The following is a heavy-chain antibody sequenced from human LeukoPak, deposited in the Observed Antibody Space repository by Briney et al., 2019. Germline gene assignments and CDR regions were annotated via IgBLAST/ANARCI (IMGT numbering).Heavy chain of an antibody. D-gene: IGHD3-10*01. CDR1: GFIFSSHA. CDR2: ISGSGGST. CDR3: AKLDHRNSGTYQYFYGFDV. V-gene: IGHV3-23*01. Sequence: GGSLRLSCAASGFIFSSHAMSWVRQTPEKGLECVSTISGSGGSTYFADSVKGRFTISRDNSKNTLSLQMNSLRAEDTAVYYCAKLDHRNSGTYQYFYGFDVWGQGTTVTVSS. J-gene: IGHJ6*02.